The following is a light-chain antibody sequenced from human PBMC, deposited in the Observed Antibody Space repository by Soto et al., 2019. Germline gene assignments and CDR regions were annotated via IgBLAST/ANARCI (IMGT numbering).Light chain of an antibody. J-gene: IGLJ1*01. CDR2: DVS. CDR3: CSYAGSYAFYV. V-gene: IGLV2-11*01. Sequence: QSALTQPRSVSGSRGQSVTISFTGTSSDVGGYNYVSWYQQHPGTAPQLMIYDVSMRPSGVPDRFSGSKSGNTASLTISVLQAEDEADYYCCSYAGSYAFYVFGTGTKLTVL. CDR1: SSDVGGYNY.